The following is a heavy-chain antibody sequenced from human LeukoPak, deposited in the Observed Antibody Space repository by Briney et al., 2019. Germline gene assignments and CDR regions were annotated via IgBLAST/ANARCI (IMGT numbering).Heavy chain of an antibody. CDR2: IYSGGST. CDR1: GFTVSSNY. J-gene: IGHJ3*02. V-gene: IGHV3-53*01. D-gene: IGHD3-10*01. CDR3: ARGGRVGAYYYGSGSYYNSDAFDI. Sequence: GGSLRLSCAASGFTVSSNYMSWVRQAPGKGLEWVSVIYSGGSTYYADSVKGRFTISRDNAKNSLYLQMNSLRAEDTAVYYCARGGRVGAYYYGSGSYYNSDAFDIWGQGTMVTVSS.